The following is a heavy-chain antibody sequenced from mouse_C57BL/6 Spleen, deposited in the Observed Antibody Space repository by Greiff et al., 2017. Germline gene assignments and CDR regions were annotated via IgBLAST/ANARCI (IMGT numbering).Heavy chain of an antibody. Sequence: EVQLVESGGGLVKPGGSLKLSCAASGFTFSDYGMHWVRQAPEKGLEWVAYISSGSSTINYADTVKGRYTISRDNAKNTLFLQMTSLRSEDTAMYYCARRGYYYGSRCDAVDYWGQGTSVTGSS. J-gene: IGHJ4*01. CDR1: GFTFSDYG. V-gene: IGHV5-17*01. CDR3: ARRGYYYGSRCDAVDY. D-gene: IGHD1-1*01. CDR2: ISSGSSTI.